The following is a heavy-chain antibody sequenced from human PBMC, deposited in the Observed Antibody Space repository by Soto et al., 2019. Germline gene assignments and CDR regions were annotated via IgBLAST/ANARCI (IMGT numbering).Heavy chain of an antibody. Sequence: PSETLSLTCTVSGGSISSYYWSWIRQPPGKGLEWIGYIYYSGSTNYNPSLKSRVTISVDTSKNQFSLKLSSVTAADTAVYYCARHDPYCGGDCYHFDYWGQGTLVTSPQ. D-gene: IGHD2-21*02. CDR1: GGSISSYY. CDR2: IYYSGST. V-gene: IGHV4-59*08. J-gene: IGHJ4*02. CDR3: ARHDPYCGGDCYHFDY.